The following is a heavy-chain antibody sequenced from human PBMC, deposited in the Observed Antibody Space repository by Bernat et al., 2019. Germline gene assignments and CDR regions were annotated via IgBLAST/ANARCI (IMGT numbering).Heavy chain of an antibody. D-gene: IGHD1-26*01. CDR1: GYTLTELS. CDR3: ATGVGVGATVYCFDY. J-gene: IGHJ4*02. CDR2: FDPEDGET. V-gene: IGHV1-24*01. Sequence: QVQLVQSGAEVKKPGASVKVSCKVSGYTLTELSMHWVRQAPGKGLEWMGGFDPEDGETIYAQKFQGEVTRTEDTTTDTAYWELGSGRSEDTAVHSCATGVGVGATVYCFDYWGQGTLVTVSS.